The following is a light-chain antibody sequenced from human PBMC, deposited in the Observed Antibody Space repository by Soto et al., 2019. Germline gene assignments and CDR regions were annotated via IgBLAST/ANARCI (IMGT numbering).Light chain of an antibody. V-gene: IGKV1-39*01. CDR3: QESYSSPLT. Sequence: DIQMPQSPSSLSASVGARVTITCRASQNINSYLNWYQQKLGEAPKLLIYEASSLQSGVPARFSGSGSGADFTLTISSLRPEDFANYYFQESYSSPLTFGGGTKVEI. CDR2: EAS. CDR1: QNINSY. J-gene: IGKJ4*01.